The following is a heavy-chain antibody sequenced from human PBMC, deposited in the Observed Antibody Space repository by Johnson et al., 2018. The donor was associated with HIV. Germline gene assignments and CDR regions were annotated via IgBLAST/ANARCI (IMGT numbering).Heavy chain of an antibody. CDR1: GFTFSTYD. CDR3: ARSDYVWGSYTRKGAFDI. CDR2: ISYDGANK. D-gene: IGHD3-16*01. V-gene: IGHV3-30-3*01. J-gene: IGHJ3*02. Sequence: QVQLVESGGGVVQPGRSLRLSCAASGFTFSTYDMHWVRQAPGKGLEWVAVISYDGANKYYADSVKGRFTISRDNSKNTLYLQMNSLTTEDTALYYCARSDYVWGSYTRKGAFDIWGQGTMVTVSS.